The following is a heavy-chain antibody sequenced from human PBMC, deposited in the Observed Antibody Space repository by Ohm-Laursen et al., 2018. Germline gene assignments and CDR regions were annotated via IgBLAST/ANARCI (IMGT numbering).Heavy chain of an antibody. D-gene: IGHD3-10*01. CDR2: VSYDGST. CDR3: AKHDKRGGAFDI. Sequence: SETLSLTCTVSGEPMDIYYWSWIRQPPGKGLEWIGYVSYDGSTNYNPSLKSRVTISGDTSKSQFSLKLNSVTAADTAVYYCAKHDKRGGAFDIWGQGTMVTVSS. CDR1: GEPMDIYY. V-gene: IGHV4-59*08. J-gene: IGHJ3*02.